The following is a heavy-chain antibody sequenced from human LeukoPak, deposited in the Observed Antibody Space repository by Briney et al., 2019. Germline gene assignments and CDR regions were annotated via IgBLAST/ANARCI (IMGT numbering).Heavy chain of an antibody. Sequence: PGGSLRLSCAASGFTFDDYAMHWVRQAPGKGLEWVSGISWNSGSIGYADSVKGRFTISRDNAKNSLYLQMNSLRAEDMALYYCAKAGSSGYYFNAFDIWAQGTMDTVSS. J-gene: IGHJ3*02. CDR1: GFTFDDYA. V-gene: IGHV3-9*03. D-gene: IGHD3-22*01. CDR3: AKAGSSGYYFNAFDI. CDR2: ISWNSGSI.